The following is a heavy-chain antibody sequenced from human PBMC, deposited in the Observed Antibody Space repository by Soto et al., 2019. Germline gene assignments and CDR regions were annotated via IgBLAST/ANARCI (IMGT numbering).Heavy chain of an antibody. CDR2: ISYDGSNK. V-gene: IGHV3-30*18. J-gene: IGHJ4*02. Sequence: QVQLVESGGGVVQPGRSLRLSCAASGFTFSSYGMHWVRQAPGKGLEWVAVISYDGSNKYYADSVKGRFTISRDNSKNTLYLQMNSLRAEDTAVYYCAKDWGLPYCTNGVCYILNYWGQGTLVTVSS. CDR1: GFTFSSYG. D-gene: IGHD2-8*01. CDR3: AKDWGLPYCTNGVCYILNY.